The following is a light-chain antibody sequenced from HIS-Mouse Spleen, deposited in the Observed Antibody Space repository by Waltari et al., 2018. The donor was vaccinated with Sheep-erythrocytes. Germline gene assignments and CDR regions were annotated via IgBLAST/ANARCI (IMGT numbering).Light chain of an antibody. CDR2: DAS. J-gene: IGKJ2*01. CDR3: QQRSNWYT. CDR1: QSVSSY. V-gene: IGKV3-11*01. Sequence: EIVLTQSPATLSLSPGESAPLPCRASQSVSSYLAWYQQKPGQAPRLLIYDASNRATGIPARFSGSGSGTDFTLTISSLEPEDFAVYYCQQRSNWYTFGQGTKLEIK.